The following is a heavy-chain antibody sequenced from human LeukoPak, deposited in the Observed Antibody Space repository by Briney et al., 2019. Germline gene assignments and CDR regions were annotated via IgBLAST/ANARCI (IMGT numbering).Heavy chain of an antibody. CDR3: ARGGTGVQWELLDLDY. D-gene: IGHD1-26*01. Sequence: VASVKVSCKASGYTFTSYDINWVRQATGQGLEWMGWMNPNSGNTGYAQKFQGRVTITRNTSISTACMELSSLRSEDTAVYYCARGGTGVQWELLDLDYWGQGTLVTVSS. J-gene: IGHJ4*02. CDR2: MNPNSGNT. CDR1: GYTFTSYD. V-gene: IGHV1-8*03.